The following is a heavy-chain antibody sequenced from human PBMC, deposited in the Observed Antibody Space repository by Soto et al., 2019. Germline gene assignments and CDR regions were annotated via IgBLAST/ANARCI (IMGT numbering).Heavy chain of an antibody. Sequence: ATLSLTCTVSGGSISSYYWSWIRQPAGKGLEWIGRIYTSGSTNYNPSLKSRVTMSVDTSKNQFSLKLSSVTAADTAVYYCARDRYYDILTGYQPFDYWGQGTLVTVSS. D-gene: IGHD3-9*01. CDR1: GGSISSYY. V-gene: IGHV4-4*07. CDR2: IYTSGST. CDR3: ARDRYYDILTGYQPFDY. J-gene: IGHJ4*02.